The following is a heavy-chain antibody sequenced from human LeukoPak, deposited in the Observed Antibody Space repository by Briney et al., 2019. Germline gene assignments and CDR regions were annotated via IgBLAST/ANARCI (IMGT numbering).Heavy chain of an antibody. D-gene: IGHD3-10*01. CDR2: ISAYNGNT. CDR3: AREVWFGELSERTLDY. Sequence: ASVKVSCKASGYTFTSYGISWVRQAPGQGLEWMGWISAYNGNTNYAQKLQGRVTMTTDTSTSTAYMELRSLRSDGTAVYYCAREVWFGELSERTLDYWGQGTLVTVSS. J-gene: IGHJ4*02. CDR1: GYTFTSYG. V-gene: IGHV1-18*01.